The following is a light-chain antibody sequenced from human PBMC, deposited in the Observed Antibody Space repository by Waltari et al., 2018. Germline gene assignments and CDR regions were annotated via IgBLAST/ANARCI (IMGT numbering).Light chain of an antibody. CDR1: GNDNGAYNF. CDR2: DVK. Sequence: QSALTQPASVYGSPGQSITISCTGTGNDNGAYNFVSLCQKHPGKATKVMIYDVKHRPSWVASRFAGSKSGNTASLTISGLQAEYEADYYCSSYTTGSTRYVFGSGTKVTVL. CDR3: SSYTTGSTRYV. J-gene: IGLJ1*01. V-gene: IGLV2-14*03.